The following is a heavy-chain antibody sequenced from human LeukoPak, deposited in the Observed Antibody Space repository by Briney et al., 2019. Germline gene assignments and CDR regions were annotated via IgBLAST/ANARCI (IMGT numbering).Heavy chain of an antibody. CDR3: ARDFYSSSSPGIDY. J-gene: IGHJ4*02. CDR1: GFTFSSYS. D-gene: IGHD6-6*01. Sequence: GGSLRLSCAASGFTFSSYSMNWVRQAPGKGLEWVAVISYDGSNKYYADSVKGRFTISRDNSKNTLYLQMNSLRAEDTAVYYCARDFYSSSSPGIDYWGQGTLVTVSS. CDR2: ISYDGSNK. V-gene: IGHV3-30*03.